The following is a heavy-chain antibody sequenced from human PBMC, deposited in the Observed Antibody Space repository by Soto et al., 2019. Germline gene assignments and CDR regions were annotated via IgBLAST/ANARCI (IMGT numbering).Heavy chain of an antibody. Sequence: SVKVSCKASGGTFSSYAISWVRQAPGQGLEWMGGIIPIFGTANYAQKFQGRVTITADESTSTAYMELSSLRSEDTAVYYCAIYYYDSSGYYQVDYWGQGTLVTVPS. CDR3: AIYYYDSSGYYQVDY. V-gene: IGHV1-69*13. CDR1: GGTFSSYA. D-gene: IGHD3-22*01. J-gene: IGHJ4*02. CDR2: IIPIFGTA.